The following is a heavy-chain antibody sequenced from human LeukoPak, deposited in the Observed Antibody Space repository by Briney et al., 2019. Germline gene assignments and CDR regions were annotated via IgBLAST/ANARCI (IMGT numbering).Heavy chain of an antibody. CDR3: ARDRVRYYGSGSYYNVNWFDP. D-gene: IGHD3-10*01. CDR2: INPNSGGT. V-gene: IGHV1-2*02. Sequence: ASVKVSCKASGYTFTGYYMHWVRQAPGQGPEWMGWINPNSGGTNYAQKFQGRVTMTRDTSISTAYMELSRLRSDDTAVYYCARDRVRYYGSGSYYNVNWFDPWGQGTLVTVSS. CDR1: GYTFTGYY. J-gene: IGHJ5*02.